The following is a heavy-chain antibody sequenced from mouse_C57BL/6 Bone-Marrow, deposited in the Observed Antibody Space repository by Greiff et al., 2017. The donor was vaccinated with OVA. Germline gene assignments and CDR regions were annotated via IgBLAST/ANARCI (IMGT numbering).Heavy chain of an antibody. CDR1: GFTFSDYG. V-gene: IGHV5-17*01. Sequence: EVKLVESGGGLVKPGGSLKLSCAASGFTFSDYGMHWVRQAPEKGLEWVAYISSGSSTIYYADKVKGRFTITRDNAKNTLFLQMTSLRSEDTAIYYCARPPIYYDYDGFAYWGQGTLVTVSA. CDR3: ARPPIYYDYDGFAY. CDR2: ISSGSSTI. D-gene: IGHD2-4*01. J-gene: IGHJ3*01.